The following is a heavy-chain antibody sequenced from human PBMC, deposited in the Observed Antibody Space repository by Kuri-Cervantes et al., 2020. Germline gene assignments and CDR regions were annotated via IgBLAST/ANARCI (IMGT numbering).Heavy chain of an antibody. CDR1: GYTFTSYG. CDR3: ARSGQLQELYYYYMDV. J-gene: IGHJ6*03. CDR2: ISAYNGNT. D-gene: IGHD5-24*01. Sequence: ASVKVSCKASGYTFTSYGISWVRQAPGQGLEWMGWISAYNGNTNYAQKRQGRVTMTTDTSTSTAYMELRSLRSDDTAVYYCARSGQLQELYYYYMDVWGKGTTVTVSS. V-gene: IGHV1-18*01.